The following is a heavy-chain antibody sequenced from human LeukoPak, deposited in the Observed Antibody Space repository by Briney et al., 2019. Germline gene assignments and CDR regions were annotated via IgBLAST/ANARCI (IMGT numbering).Heavy chain of an antibody. V-gene: IGHV3-33*01. Sequence: TGGSLRLSCAASGFTFSSYGMPWVRQAPGKGLEWVAVIWYDGSNKYYADSVKGRFTISRDNSKNTLYLQMNSLRAEDTAVYYCARESSPTYYYDSSGYGPQSYFDYWGQGTLVTVSS. CDR1: GFTFSSYG. J-gene: IGHJ4*02. CDR3: ARESSPTYYYDSSGYGPQSYFDY. CDR2: IWYDGSNK. D-gene: IGHD3-22*01.